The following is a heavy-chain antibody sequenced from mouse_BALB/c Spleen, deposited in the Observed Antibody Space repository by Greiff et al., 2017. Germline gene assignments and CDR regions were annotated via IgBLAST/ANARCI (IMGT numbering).Heavy chain of an antibody. CDR2: ISYSGST. Sequence: ESGPGLVKPSQSLSLTCTVTGYSITSDYAWNWLRQFPGNKLEWMGYISYSGSTSYNPSLKSRISITRDTSKNQFFLQLNSVTTEDTATYYCARGRDYYLDYWGQGTTLTVSA. J-gene: IGHJ2*01. CDR3: ARGRDYYLDY. CDR1: GYSITSDYA. V-gene: IGHV3-2*02.